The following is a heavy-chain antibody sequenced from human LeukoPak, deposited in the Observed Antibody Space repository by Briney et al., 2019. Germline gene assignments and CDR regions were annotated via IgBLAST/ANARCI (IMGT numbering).Heavy chain of an antibody. CDR3: ARRAYYGSGSYYRN. Sequence: RSSETLSLTCAVYGGSFSGYYWSWIRQPPGKGLEWIGEINHSGSTNYNPSLKSRVTISVDTSKNQFSLKLSSVTAADTAVYYCARRAYYGSGSYYRNWGQGTLVTVSS. J-gene: IGHJ4*02. D-gene: IGHD3-10*01. V-gene: IGHV4-34*01. CDR1: GGSFSGYY. CDR2: INHSGST.